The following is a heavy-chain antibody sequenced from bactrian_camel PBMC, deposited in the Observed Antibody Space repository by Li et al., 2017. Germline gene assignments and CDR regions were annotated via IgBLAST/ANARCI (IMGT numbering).Heavy chain of an antibody. D-gene: IGHD1*01. V-gene: IGHV3S53*01. CDR3: AADYLRYSGFSRCHQEYGYDQ. CDR2: VNSVGIT. Sequence: HVQLVESGGGAVQAGGSLRLSCVASGYIYASHCMGWFRQSPGKEREWVAFVNSVGITSYADSVKGRFTISKDNAKNTLYLQMNSLKPEDTAMYYCAADYLRYSGFSRCHQEYGYDQWGQGTQVTVS. CDR1: GYIYASHC. J-gene: IGHJ4*01.